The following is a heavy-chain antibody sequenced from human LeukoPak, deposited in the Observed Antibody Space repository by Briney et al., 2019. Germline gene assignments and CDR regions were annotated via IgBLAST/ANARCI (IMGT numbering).Heavy chain of an antibody. V-gene: IGHV4-34*01. J-gene: IGHJ6*03. Sequence: SETLSLTCTVSGGSISSYYWSWIRQPPEKGLEWIGEINHSGSTNYNPSLKSRVTISVDTSKNQFSLKLSSVTAADTAVYYCASVRKGYCSSTSCYAKGYYYYYMDVWGKGTTVTISS. CDR3: ASVRKGYCSSTSCYAKGYYYYYMDV. CDR2: INHSGST. D-gene: IGHD2-2*01. CDR1: GGSISSYY.